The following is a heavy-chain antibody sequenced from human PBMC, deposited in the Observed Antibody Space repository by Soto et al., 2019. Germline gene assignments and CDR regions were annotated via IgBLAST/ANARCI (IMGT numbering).Heavy chain of an antibody. CDR2: IYNTDNS. D-gene: IGHD3-22*01. V-gene: IGHV4-4*07. CDR3: ARGSVDTVDSSGFYEY. CDR1: GGSISSSF. Sequence: SETLSLTCTVSGGSISSSFWTWLRQPAGKGLEWIGRIYNTDNSNYNPSLKSRATMSVDTSKNQFSLNLRSVTAADTAVYYCARGSVDTVDSSGFYEYWGQVTPVTVS. J-gene: IGHJ4*02.